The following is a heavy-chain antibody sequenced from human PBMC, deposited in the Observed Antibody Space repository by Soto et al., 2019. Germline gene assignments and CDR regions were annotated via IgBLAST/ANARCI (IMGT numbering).Heavy chain of an antibody. V-gene: IGHV4-30-2*01. J-gene: IGHJ4*01. CDR3: AREGHIIGFDY. CDR1: GASISSCAYS. CDR2: IVRSGNT. Sequence: PSETLSLSCIVSGASISSCAYSWTWIRQPPGRGLEYIGYIVRSGNTYYNPSLKSRVTISRDRSKNQFSVKLTSVTAADTAVFYCAREGHIIGFDYWGQGTLDTVSS. D-gene: IGHD3-10*01.